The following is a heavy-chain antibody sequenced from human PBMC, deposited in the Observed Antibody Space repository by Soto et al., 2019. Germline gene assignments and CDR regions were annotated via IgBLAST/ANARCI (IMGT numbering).Heavy chain of an antibody. J-gene: IGHJ4*02. CDR3: ARDMSLEQWLAFDY. Sequence: QVQLVQSGAEVKKPGASVKVSCKASGYTFTSYYMHWVRQAPGQGLEWMGIINPSGGSTSYAQKFQGGVTXXRXTXXSTVYMELSSLRSEDTAVYYCARDMSLEQWLAFDYWGQGTLVTVSS. CDR1: GYTFTSYY. CDR2: INPSGGST. V-gene: IGHV1-46*03. D-gene: IGHD6-19*01.